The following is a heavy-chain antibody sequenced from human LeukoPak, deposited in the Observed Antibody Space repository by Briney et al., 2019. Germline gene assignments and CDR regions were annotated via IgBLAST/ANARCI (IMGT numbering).Heavy chain of an antibody. J-gene: IGHJ4*02. V-gene: IGHV1-46*01. CDR3: ARDPAYYDSSGYRFDY. CDR1: GYTFTSYY. D-gene: IGHD3-22*01. Sequence: ASVKVSCKASGYTFTSYYMHWVRQAPGQGLEWMGIINPSGGSTSYAQKFQGRVTMTRDMSTSTVYMELSSLRSEDTAVYYCARDPAYYDSSGYRFDYWGQGTLVTVSS. CDR2: INPSGGST.